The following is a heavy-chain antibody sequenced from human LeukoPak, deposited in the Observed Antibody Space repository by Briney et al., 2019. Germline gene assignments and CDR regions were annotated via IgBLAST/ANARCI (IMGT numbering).Heavy chain of an antibody. J-gene: IGHJ6*03. D-gene: IGHD6-19*01. CDR1: GFTFSSYA. Sequence: GGSLRLSCAASGFTFSSYAMHWVHQAPGKGLEWVAVISYDGSNKYYADSVKGRFTISRDNSKNTLYLQMNSLRAEDTAVYYCARESSGWYGYYYYYMDVWGKGTTVTVSS. V-gene: IGHV3-30*04. CDR2: ISYDGSNK. CDR3: ARESSGWYGYYYYYMDV.